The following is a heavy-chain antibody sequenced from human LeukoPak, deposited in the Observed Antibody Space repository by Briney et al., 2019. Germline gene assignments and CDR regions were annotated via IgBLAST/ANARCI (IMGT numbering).Heavy chain of an antibody. CDR3: AKDRDIAAAGYYFDY. Sequence: GRSLRLSCTASGFTLSSFGMHWVRQAPGKGLQWVAVISSDGSDKYYADSVKGRFTISRDDSKNTLYLQMNSLRAEDTAVYYCAKDRDIAAAGYYFDYWGQGTLVTVSS. D-gene: IGHD6-13*01. V-gene: IGHV3-30*18. CDR2: ISSDGSDK. J-gene: IGHJ4*02. CDR1: GFTLSSFG.